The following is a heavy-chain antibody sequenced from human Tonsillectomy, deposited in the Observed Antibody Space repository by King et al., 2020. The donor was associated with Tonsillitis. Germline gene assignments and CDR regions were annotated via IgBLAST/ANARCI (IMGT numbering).Heavy chain of an antibody. V-gene: IGHV3-30*18. D-gene: IGHD3-10*01. CDR1: GFTFSSYG. J-gene: IGHJ6*02. CDR3: AKDLGRGYYYYGMDV. Sequence: VQLVESGGGVVQPGRSLRLSCAASGFTFSSYGMHWVRQAPGKGLEWVAVISYDGSNKYYADAVKGRFTISCDNSKNTLYLQMNSLRAEDTAVYYCAKDLGRGYYYYGMDVWGQGTTVTVSS. CDR2: ISYDGSNK.